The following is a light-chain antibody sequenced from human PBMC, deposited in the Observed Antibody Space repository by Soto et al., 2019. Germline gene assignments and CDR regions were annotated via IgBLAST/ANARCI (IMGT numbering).Light chain of an antibody. V-gene: IGKV3-20*01. CDR2: GAS. CDR3: QQGGNTPRVT. J-gene: IGKJ4*01. Sequence: IVLTQSPGTLSLSPGERATLSCRASQSVSLSYLAWYQQKPGQAPRLLIYGASARATGIPDRFSGSGSGTDFTLTISRLEPEDSAVYYCQQGGNTPRVTFGGGTKVEIK. CDR1: QSVSLSY.